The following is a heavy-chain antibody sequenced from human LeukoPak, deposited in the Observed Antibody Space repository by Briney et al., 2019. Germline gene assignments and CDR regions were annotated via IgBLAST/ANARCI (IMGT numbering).Heavy chain of an antibody. CDR3: ARLGATDYYFQYMDV. CDR2: IYHSGST. J-gene: IGHJ6*03. V-gene: IGHV4-39*01. D-gene: IGHD1-26*01. CDR1: GGSISSGSYY. Sequence: SETLSLTCTVSGGSISSGSYYWSWIRQPAGKGLEWIGSIYHSGSTYYNPSLRSRVTISVDTPKNQFALKLSSVTAADTAVYYCARLGATDYYFQYMDVWGKGTTVTVSS.